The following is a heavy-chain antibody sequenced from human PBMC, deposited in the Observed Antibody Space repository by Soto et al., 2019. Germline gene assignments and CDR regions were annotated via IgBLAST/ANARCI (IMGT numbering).Heavy chain of an antibody. Sequence: SETLSLTCTVSGGSISSYYWSWIRQPAGKGLEWIGRIYTSGSTNYNPSLKSRVTMSVDTPKNQFSLKLSSVTAADTAVYYCARVKRSRYCTNGVCLVLYYFDYWGQGTLVTVS. J-gene: IGHJ4*02. CDR2: IYTSGST. CDR3: ARVKRSRYCTNGVCLVLYYFDY. D-gene: IGHD2-8*01. CDR1: GGSISSYY. V-gene: IGHV4-4*07.